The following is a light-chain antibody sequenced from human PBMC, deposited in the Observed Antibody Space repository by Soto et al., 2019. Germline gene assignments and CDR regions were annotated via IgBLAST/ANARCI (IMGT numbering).Light chain of an antibody. J-gene: IGLJ2*01. CDR1: SSDVGAYNY. CDR3: CSYAGSYTLL. CDR2: DVN. V-gene: IGLV2-11*01. Sequence: QSVLTQPRSASGSPGQSVTISCTGTSSDVGAYNYVSWFQQHPGKAPKLMMSDVNKRPSGVPDRFSGSKSGTTASLTVSGLQAEDEADYYCCSYAGSYTLLFGGGTKLTVL.